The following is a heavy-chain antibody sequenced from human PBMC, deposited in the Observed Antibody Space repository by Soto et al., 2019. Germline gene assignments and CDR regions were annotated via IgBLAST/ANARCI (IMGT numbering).Heavy chain of an antibody. Sequence: LSLTCAVSGYSISSGYYWGWIRQPPGKGLEWIGSIYHSGSTYYNPSLKSRVTISVDTSKNQFSLKLSSVTAADTAVYYCARALDSSSWYYYYYGMDVWGQGTTVTVSS. D-gene: IGHD6-13*01. CDR3: ARALDSSSWYYYYYGMDV. J-gene: IGHJ6*02. V-gene: IGHV4-38-2*01. CDR2: IYHSGST. CDR1: GYSISSGYY.